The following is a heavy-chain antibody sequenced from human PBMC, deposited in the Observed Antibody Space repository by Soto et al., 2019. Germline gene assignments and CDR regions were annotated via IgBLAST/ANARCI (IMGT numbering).Heavy chain of an antibody. Sequence: QVQLQESGPGLVKPSQTLSLTCSVSGDSISSGDYYWSWIRQPPGKGLEWIGCLYYSGNTYYNPSLKSRVSMSVDTSKNQFSLKLNSVPAADTVVYYCARDFKCYISPPGPLEYWGQGTLVTVSS. CDR3: ARDFKCYISPPGPLEY. J-gene: IGHJ4*02. CDR2: LYYSGNT. D-gene: IGHD2-2*02. CDR1: GDSISSGDYY. V-gene: IGHV4-30-4*01.